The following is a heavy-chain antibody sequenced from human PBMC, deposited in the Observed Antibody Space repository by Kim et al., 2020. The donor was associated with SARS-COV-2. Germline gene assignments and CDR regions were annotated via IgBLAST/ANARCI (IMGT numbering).Heavy chain of an antibody. J-gene: IGHJ4*02. CDR1: GFTFSSYG. V-gene: IGHV3-33*01. Sequence: GGSLRLSCAASGFTFSSYGMHWVRQAPGKGLEWVAVIWYDGSNKYYADSVKGRFTISRDNSKNTLYLQMNSLRAEDTAVYYCARDGGGLWFGALDYWGQGTLVTVSS. CDR3: ARDGGGLWFGALDY. D-gene: IGHD3-10*01. CDR2: IWYDGSNK.